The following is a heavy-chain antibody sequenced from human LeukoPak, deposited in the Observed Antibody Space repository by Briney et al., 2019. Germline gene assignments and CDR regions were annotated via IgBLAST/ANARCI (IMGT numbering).Heavy chain of an antibody. CDR1: GFTFSSYG. D-gene: IGHD6-6*01. CDR3: AKIEYSSSSRDH. V-gene: IGHV3-30*02. Sequence: TGGSLRLSCAASGFTFSSYGMHWVRQAPGKGLEWVAFIRYDGSNKYYADSVKGRFTISRDNSKNTLYLQMNSLRAEDTAVYYCAKIEYSSSSRDHWGQGTLVTVSS. CDR2: IRYDGSNK. J-gene: IGHJ4*02.